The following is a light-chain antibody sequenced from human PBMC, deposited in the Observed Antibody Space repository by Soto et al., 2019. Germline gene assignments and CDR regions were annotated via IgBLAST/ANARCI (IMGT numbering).Light chain of an antibody. Sequence: QSALTQPASVSGSPGQSITISCTGTSSDVGGYNYVSWYQQHPGKAPKLMIYDVSNRPSGVSNRCSGSKSGNTASLTISGLQAEDEAAYYCSSYTSSSTRVFGGGTKLTVL. CDR2: DVS. CDR3: SSYTSSSTRV. V-gene: IGLV2-14*01. CDR1: SSDVGGYNY. J-gene: IGLJ2*01.